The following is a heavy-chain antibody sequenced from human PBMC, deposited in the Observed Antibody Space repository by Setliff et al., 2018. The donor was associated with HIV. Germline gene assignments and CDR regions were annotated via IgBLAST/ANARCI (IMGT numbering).Heavy chain of an antibody. D-gene: IGHD6-6*01. V-gene: IGHV4-31*03. J-gene: IGHJ4*02. CDR2: IYYSGST. Sequence: PSETLSLTCTVSGGSISSGGSYWSWIRQHPGKGLEWIGYIYYSGSTYYNPSLKSRVTILVDTSKNQFSLKLSSVTAADTAVYYCARPVSSSSKFDSWGQGTLVTVSS. CDR1: GGSISSGGSY. CDR3: ARPVSSSSKFDS.